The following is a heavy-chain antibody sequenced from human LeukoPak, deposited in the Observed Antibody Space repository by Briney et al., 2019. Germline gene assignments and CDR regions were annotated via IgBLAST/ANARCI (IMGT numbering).Heavy chain of an antibody. J-gene: IGHJ4*02. CDR1: GFTLSSYS. Sequence: PGGSLRLSCAASGFTLSSYSMNWVRQAPGKGLEWVSYISTSSGTIHYADSAKGRFTISRDNAKNSLYLQMNSLRDEDTAVYYCARTLTGMAVAGPKGFDYWGQGSLVTVSS. D-gene: IGHD6-19*01. CDR3: ARTLTGMAVAGPKGFDY. V-gene: IGHV3-48*02. CDR2: ISTSSGTI.